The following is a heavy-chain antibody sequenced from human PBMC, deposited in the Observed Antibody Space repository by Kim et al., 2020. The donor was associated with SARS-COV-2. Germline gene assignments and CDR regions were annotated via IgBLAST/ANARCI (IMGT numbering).Heavy chain of an antibody. CDR2: IIPIFGTA. V-gene: IGHV1-69*13. Sequence: SVKVSCKASGGTFSSYAISWVRQAPGQGLEWMGGIIPIFGTANYAQKFQGRVTITADESTSTAYMELSSLRSEDTAVYYCARVFVSASVVADIADAFDIWGQGTMVTVSS. D-gene: IGHD2-15*01. CDR3: ARVFVSASVVADIADAFDI. J-gene: IGHJ3*02. CDR1: GGTFSSYA.